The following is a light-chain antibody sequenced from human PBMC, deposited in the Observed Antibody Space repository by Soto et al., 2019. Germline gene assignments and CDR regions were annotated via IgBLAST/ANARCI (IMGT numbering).Light chain of an antibody. CDR2: SNN. V-gene: IGLV1-44*01. Sequence: SLLTQPPSASGTPGQRVTISCSGSSSNIGSNTVNWYQQLPGTAPKLLIYSNNQRPSGVPDRFSGSKSGTSASLAISGLQSEDEADYYCAAWDHRLIRYLLGTGTKVTV. CDR1: SSNIGSNT. CDR3: AAWDHRLIRYL. J-gene: IGLJ1*01.